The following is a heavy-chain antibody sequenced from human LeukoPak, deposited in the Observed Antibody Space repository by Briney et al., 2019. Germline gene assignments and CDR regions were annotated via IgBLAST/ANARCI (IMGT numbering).Heavy chain of an antibody. Sequence: ASVKVSCKASGGTFSSYAISWVRQAPGQGLEWMGIINPSGGSTSYAQKFQGRVTMTRDTSTSTVYMELSSLRSEDTAVYYCARGNKGWLELDYWGQGTLVTVSS. V-gene: IGHV1-46*01. CDR3: ARGNKGWLELDY. J-gene: IGHJ4*02. D-gene: IGHD6-19*01. CDR2: INPSGGST. CDR1: GGTFSSYA.